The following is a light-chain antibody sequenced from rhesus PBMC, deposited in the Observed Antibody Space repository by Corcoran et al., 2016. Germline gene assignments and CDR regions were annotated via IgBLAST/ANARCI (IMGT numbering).Light chain of an antibody. CDR1: QGISNW. CDR3: QQHDNSPYS. J-gene: IGKJ2*01. V-gene: IGKV1-69*01. Sequence: IQMTKSPSSLSASVGDRVTITCRASQGISNWLAWYQQQPGKAPKILLYRASNLETGYPSRCRESASGTDFTLTISSLQPEDIATYYCQQHDNSPYSFGQGTKVEIK. CDR2: RAS.